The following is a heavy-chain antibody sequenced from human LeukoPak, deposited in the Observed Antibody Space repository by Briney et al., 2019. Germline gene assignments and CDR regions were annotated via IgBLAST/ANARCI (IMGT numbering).Heavy chain of an antibody. CDR3: ARGGSYSLAIGY. CDR1: GFTFSSYW. CDR2: INHNGNVN. Sequence: GGSLRLSCAASGFTFSSYWMNWARQAPGKGLEWVASINHNGNVNYYVDSVKGRFTISRDNAKNSLYLQMNSLRAEDTAVYFCARGGSYSLAIGYWGQGTLVTVSS. D-gene: IGHD1-26*01. V-gene: IGHV3-7*01. J-gene: IGHJ4*02.